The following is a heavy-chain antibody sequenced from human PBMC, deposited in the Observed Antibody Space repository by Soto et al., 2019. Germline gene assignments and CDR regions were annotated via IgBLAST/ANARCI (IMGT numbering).Heavy chain of an antibody. D-gene: IGHD3-22*01. J-gene: IGHJ4*02. CDR1: GYTFTSYG. CDR2: ISAYNGNT. V-gene: IGHV1-18*04. CDR3: ARVYYYDSSGYLDY. Sequence: ASVKGSCKASGYTFTSYGISWVRQAPGQGLEWMGWISAYNGNTNYAQKLQGRVTMTTDTSTSTAYMELRSLRSDDTAVYYCARVYYYDSSGYLDYWGQGTLVTVSS.